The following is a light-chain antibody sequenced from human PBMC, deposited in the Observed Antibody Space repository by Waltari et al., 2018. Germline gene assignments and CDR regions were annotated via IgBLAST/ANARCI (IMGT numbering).Light chain of an antibody. CDR1: QSVLYSSNNKNY. Sequence: IVMTQSPNSLAVSLSERATIHCKSSQSVLYSSNNKNYLAWYQQKPGQPPKLLIYWASTRESGVPDRFSGSGSGTDFTLTISSLQAEDVAVYYCQQYYGTPLWTFGQGTKVEIK. CDR2: WAS. V-gene: IGKV4-1*01. J-gene: IGKJ1*01. CDR3: QQYYGTPLWT.